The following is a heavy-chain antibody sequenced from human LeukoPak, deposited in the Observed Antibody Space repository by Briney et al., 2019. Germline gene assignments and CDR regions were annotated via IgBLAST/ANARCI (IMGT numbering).Heavy chain of an antibody. CDR2: INPSGGST. Sequence: ASVKVSCKASGYTFTSYYMYWVRQAPGQGLEWMGIINPSGGSTSYAQKFQGRATMTRDMSTSTVYMELSSLRSEDTAVYYCARVRRDGYTIGYFDYWGQGTLVTVSS. CDR1: GYTFTSYY. CDR3: ARVRRDGYTIGYFDY. J-gene: IGHJ4*02. V-gene: IGHV1-46*01. D-gene: IGHD5-24*01.